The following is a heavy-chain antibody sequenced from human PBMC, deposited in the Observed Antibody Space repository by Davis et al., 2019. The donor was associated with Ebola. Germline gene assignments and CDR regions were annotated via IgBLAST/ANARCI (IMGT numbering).Heavy chain of an antibody. V-gene: IGHV1-2*02. J-gene: IGHJ4*02. CDR2: INPNSGGT. D-gene: IGHD5-12*01. CDR1: GYTFTGYY. Sequence: ASVKVSCKASGYTFTGYYMHWVRQAPGQGLEWMGWINPNSGGTNYAQKFQGRVTMTRDTSISTAYMELSRLRSDDTAVYYCARDSPARGGYSGYDMDYWGQGTLVTVSS. CDR3: ARDSPARGGYSGYDMDY.